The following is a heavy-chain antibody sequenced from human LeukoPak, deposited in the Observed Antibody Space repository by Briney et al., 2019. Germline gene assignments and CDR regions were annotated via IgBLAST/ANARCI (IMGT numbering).Heavy chain of an antibody. CDR2: ISYDGSNK. Sequence: PGGSLRLSCEASGFTFRSYAMHWVRQAPGKGLEWVAVISYDGSNKYYADSVKGRFTISGDNSKNTLYLQMISLRAEDTAVYYCARDRSNTFDYWGQGTLVTVSS. CDR3: ARDRSNTFDY. V-gene: IGHV3-30*04. D-gene: IGHD5-18*01. J-gene: IGHJ4*01. CDR1: GFTFRSYA.